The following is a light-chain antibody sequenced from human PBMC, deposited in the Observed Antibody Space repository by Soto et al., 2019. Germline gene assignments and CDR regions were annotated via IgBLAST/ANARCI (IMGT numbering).Light chain of an antibody. CDR3: QQSYSFPRT. CDR1: QTISNY. J-gene: IGKJ2*01. CDR2: VAS. V-gene: IGKV1-39*01. Sequence: DIQMTQSPSSLSASVGDRVTITCRASQTISNYLNWYQQKPGEAPKLLIYVASRLQSGVPSTFSGSGSGTDFTLTISSLQPEDFATYYCQQSYSFPRTFGQGTRLEI.